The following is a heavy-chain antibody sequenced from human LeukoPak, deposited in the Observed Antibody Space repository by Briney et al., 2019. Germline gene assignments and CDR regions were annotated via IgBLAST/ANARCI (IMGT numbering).Heavy chain of an antibody. D-gene: IGHD2-15*01. V-gene: IGHV1-2*06. CDR2: INPNSGGT. Sequence: ASVKVSCKASGYTFTGYYMHWVRQAPGQGLEWMGRINPNSGGTNYAQKFQGRVTMTRDTSISTAYMELSRLRPDDTAVYYCASDRLGYCSGGSCYFKDYWGQGTLVTVSS. CDR3: ASDRLGYCSGGSCYFKDY. J-gene: IGHJ4*02. CDR1: GYTFTGYY.